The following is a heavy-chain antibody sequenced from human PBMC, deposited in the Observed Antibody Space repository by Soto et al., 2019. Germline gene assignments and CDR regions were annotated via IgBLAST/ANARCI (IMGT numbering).Heavy chain of an antibody. CDR1: GGTFSSYA. CDR2: IIPIFGTA. V-gene: IGHV1-69*13. CDR3: ARGSASGSYSGDY. Sequence: SVKVSCKASGGTFSSYAISWLRQAPGQGLEWMGGIIPIFGTANYAQKFQGRVTITADESTSTAYMELSSLRSEDTAVYCCARGSASGSYSGDYWGQGTLVTVSS. J-gene: IGHJ4*02. D-gene: IGHD1-26*01.